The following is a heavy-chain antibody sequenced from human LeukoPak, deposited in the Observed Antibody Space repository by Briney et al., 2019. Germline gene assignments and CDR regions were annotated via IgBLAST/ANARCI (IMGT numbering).Heavy chain of an antibody. V-gene: IGHV4-39*01. Sequence: SETLSLTCTVSGGSISSSSYYWGWIRQPPGEGLEWIGSIYYSGSTYYNPSLKSRVTISVDTSKNQFSLKLSSVTAADTAVYYCARHAMTTVTTNWFDPWGQGTLVTVSS. J-gene: IGHJ5*02. D-gene: IGHD4-17*01. CDR1: GGSISSSSYY. CDR2: IYYSGST. CDR3: ARHAMTTVTTNWFDP.